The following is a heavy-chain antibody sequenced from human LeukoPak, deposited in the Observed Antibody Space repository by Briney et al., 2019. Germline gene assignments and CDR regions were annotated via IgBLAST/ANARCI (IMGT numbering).Heavy chain of an antibody. CDR2: IYYSGST. V-gene: IGHV4-59*01. J-gene: IGHJ4*02. Sequence: SETLSLTCTVSGGSISSYYWSWIRQPPGKGLEWIGYIYYSGSTNYNPSLKSRVTISVDTPKNQFSLKLSSVTAADTAVYYCARVGRQLGDYGGNSGRYFDYWGQGTLVTVSS. CDR1: GGSISSYY. D-gene: IGHD4-23*01. CDR3: ARVGRQLGDYGGNSGRYFDY.